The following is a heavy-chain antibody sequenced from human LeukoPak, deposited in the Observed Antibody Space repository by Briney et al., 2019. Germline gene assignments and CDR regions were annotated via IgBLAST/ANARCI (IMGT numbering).Heavy chain of an antibody. Sequence: GGSLRLSCAASGFTFSSYAMSWVRQAPGKGLEWVSAISGSGGSTYYADSVKGRFTISRDNSKNTLYLQMNSLRAEDTAVYYCAKSSGFSYGSGYSFDYWGQGTLVTVSS. CDR3: AKSSGFSYGSGYSFDY. J-gene: IGHJ4*02. CDR1: GFTFSSYA. V-gene: IGHV3-23*01. D-gene: IGHD5-18*01. CDR2: ISGSGGST.